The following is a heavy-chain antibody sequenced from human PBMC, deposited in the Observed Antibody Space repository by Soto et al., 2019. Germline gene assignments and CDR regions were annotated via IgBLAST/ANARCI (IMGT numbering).Heavy chain of an antibody. CDR2: ISYDGSNK. J-gene: IGHJ3*02. V-gene: IGHV3-30*18. CDR3: VKALGWIQLWQTSFDAFDI. CDR1: GFTFSSYF. D-gene: IGHD5-18*01. Sequence: GGSLRLSCAASGFTFSSYFLHWVRQAPGKGLEWVAVISYDGSNKYYADSVKGRFTISRDNSKNTLYLQMSSLRAEDTAVYYCVKALGWIQLWQTSFDAFDIWGQGTMVTVSS.